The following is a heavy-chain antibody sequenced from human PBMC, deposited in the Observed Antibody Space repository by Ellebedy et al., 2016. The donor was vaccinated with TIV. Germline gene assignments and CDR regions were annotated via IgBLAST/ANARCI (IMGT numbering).Heavy chain of an antibody. CDR2: IKQDESEK. D-gene: IGHD5-18*01. Sequence: GESLKISXAASGFTLSSYWMSWVRQAPGKGLEWVANIKQDESEKYYVDSVKGRFTISRDNAKNSMYLQMSSLRPEDTAVYYCARDGRGYAYADYWGQGALVTVSS. CDR3: ARDGRGYAYADY. CDR1: GFTLSSYW. J-gene: IGHJ4*02. V-gene: IGHV3-7*01.